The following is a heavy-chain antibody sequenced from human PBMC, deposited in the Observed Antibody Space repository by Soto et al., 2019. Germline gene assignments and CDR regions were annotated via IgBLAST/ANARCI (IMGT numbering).Heavy chain of an antibody. CDR1: GGSISSYY. CDR2: IYYSGST. Sequence: SETLSLTCTVSGGSISSYYWSWIRQPPGKGLEWIGYIYYSGSTNYNPSLKSRVTISVDTSKNQFSLKLSSVTAADTAVYYCASGGKITIFGVALTGLDYWGQGTLVTVSS. J-gene: IGHJ4*02. V-gene: IGHV4-59*01. D-gene: IGHD3-3*01. CDR3: ASGGKITIFGVALTGLDY.